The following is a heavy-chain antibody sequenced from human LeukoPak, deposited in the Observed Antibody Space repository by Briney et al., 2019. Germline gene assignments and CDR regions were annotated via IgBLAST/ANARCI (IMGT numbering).Heavy chain of an antibody. CDR3: ARDMVRGVITGRFDY. V-gene: IGHV4-4*07. D-gene: IGHD3-10*01. CDR1: GGSISSYY. CDR2: IYTSGST. Sequence: SETLSLTCTVSGGSISSYYWSWIRQPAGKGLECIGRIYTSGSTNYNPSLKSRVTMSVDTSKNQFSLKLSSVTAADTAVYYCARDMVRGVITGRFDYWGQGTLVTVSS. J-gene: IGHJ4*02.